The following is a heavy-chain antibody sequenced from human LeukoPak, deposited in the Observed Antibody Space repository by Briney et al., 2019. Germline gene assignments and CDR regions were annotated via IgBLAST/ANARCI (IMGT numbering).Heavy chain of an antibody. CDR2: INTDGGST. CDR3: ARGSPRGYYYYYVDV. V-gene: IGHV3-74*01. Sequence: GGSLRLSCAASGFTFSNYWMHWVRQAPGKGLVWVSRINTDGGSTIYADSVKGRFTISRDNAKNTLYLQMNSLRAEDTAVYYCARGSPRGYYYYYVDVWGKGTTVTVSS. J-gene: IGHJ6*03. CDR1: GFTFSNYW.